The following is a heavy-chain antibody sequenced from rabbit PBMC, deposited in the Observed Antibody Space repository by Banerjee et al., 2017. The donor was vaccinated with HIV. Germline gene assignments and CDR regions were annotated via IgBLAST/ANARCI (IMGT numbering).Heavy chain of an antibody. V-gene: IGHV1S45*01. CDR1: GFSFSNGYV. D-gene: IGHD4-2*01. CDR2: INTSSGST. CDR3: ARNVAAADL. J-gene: IGHJ4*01. Sequence: QEQLEESGGDLVKPEGSLTLTCTASGFSFSNGYVMCWVRQAPGKGLEWIACINTSSGSTVYAPLAKGRFTISRTSSPTVSLQMTSLTAADPAPYFCARNVAAADLWGQGTLVTVS.